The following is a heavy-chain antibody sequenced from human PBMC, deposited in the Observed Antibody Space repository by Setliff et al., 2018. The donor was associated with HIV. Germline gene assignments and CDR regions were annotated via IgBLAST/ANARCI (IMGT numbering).Heavy chain of an antibody. J-gene: IGHJ6*03. CDR2: IYYSGST. Sequence: PSETLSLTCTVSGGSSSSHYWSWIRQPPGKGLEWIGYIYYSGSTNYNPSLESRVSISLDTSKNTFSLNVTSLTAADTAVYFCARERRDVYYYYYMDVWGKGTTVTVSS. CDR1: GGSSSSHY. CDR3: ARERRDVYYYYYMDV. V-gene: IGHV4-59*11.